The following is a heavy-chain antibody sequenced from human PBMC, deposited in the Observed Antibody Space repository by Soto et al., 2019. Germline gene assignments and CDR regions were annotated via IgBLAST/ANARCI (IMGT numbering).Heavy chain of an antibody. V-gene: IGHV4-30-4*02. CDR2: IYYSGST. D-gene: IGHD3-10*01. CDR3: ARTGTTMVRGVISGWFDP. CDR1: GGSISSGDYY. J-gene: IGHJ5*02. Sequence: SETLSLTCTVSGGSISSGDYYWSWIRQPPGEGLEWIGYIYYSGSTYYNPSLKSRLTISVDTSKNQFSLKLSSVTAADTAVYYCARTGTTMVRGVISGWFDPWGQGTLITVSS.